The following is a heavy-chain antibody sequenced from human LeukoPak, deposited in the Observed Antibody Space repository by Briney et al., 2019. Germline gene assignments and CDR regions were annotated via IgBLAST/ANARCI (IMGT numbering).Heavy chain of an antibody. CDR1: GYSISSSFY. Sequence: PSETLSLTCSVSGYSISSSFYWSWIRQPAGKGLEWIGRIYTSGSTNYNPSLKSRVTMSVDTSKNQFSLKLSSVTAADTAVYYCARTTIIPVGGYDLDYWGQGTLVTVSS. CDR2: IYTSGST. J-gene: IGHJ4*02. CDR3: ARTTIIPVGGYDLDY. V-gene: IGHV4-4*07. D-gene: IGHD5-12*01.